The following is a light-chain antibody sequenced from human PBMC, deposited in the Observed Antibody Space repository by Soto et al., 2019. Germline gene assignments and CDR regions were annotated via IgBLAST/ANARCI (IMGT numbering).Light chain of an antibody. J-gene: IGKJ1*01. V-gene: IGKV3-15*01. CDR2: GAS. Sequence: EIVMTQSPAPLSVSPGERATLSCRASQSVSSNLAWYQQKPGQAPRLLLYGASTRATGIPARFSGSGSGTEFTLTISSLQSEDVAVYYCQQYNYWPPWTFGQGTKVEIK. CDR1: QSVSSN. CDR3: QQYNYWPPWT.